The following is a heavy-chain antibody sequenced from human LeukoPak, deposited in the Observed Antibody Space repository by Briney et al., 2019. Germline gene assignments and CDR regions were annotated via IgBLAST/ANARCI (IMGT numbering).Heavy chain of an antibody. J-gene: IGHJ6*03. CDR1: GFTFSSYA. Sequence: GGSLRLSCAASGFTFSSYAMSWVRQAPGRGREWVGRIKSTTDGGTTDYAAPVKGRFTISRDDSKNTLYLQMNSLKTEDTGVYFCTTDAYSGSYFHLPTAVYYYYYYMDVWGKGTTVTVSS. CDR3: TTDAYSGSYFHLPTAVYYYYYYMDV. D-gene: IGHD1-26*01. V-gene: IGHV3-15*01. CDR2: IKSTTDGGTT.